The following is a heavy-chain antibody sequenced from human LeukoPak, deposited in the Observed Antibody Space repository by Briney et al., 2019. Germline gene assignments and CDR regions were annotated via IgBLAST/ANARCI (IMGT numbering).Heavy chain of an antibody. J-gene: IGHJ4*02. CDR2: LVPSDSCT. CDR3: ASQGEGYSPFLF. CDR1: GYRFTIYW. Sequence: RGESQKISCKGSGYRFTIYWSSWARQVPGKGLEWMGRLVPSDSCTNYSPSFQSHVNNSADKAHSTPYLQWSQLKASDTGMFYCASQGEGYSPFLFGGEGPLVSVPS. V-gene: IGHV5-10-1*01. D-gene: IGHD3-16*01.